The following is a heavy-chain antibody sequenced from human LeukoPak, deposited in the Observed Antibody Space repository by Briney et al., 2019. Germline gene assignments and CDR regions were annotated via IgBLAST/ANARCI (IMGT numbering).Heavy chain of an antibody. Sequence: GGSLRLSCAASGFTFSSYWMSWVRQAPGKGLEWVANIKQDGSEKYYVDSVKGRFTISRDNAKNSLYLQMNSLRAEDTAVYYCARGVSSGWQRDGIYYYYMDVWGKGTTVTVSS. CDR1: GFTFSSYW. J-gene: IGHJ6*03. V-gene: IGHV3-7*01. CDR2: IKQDGSEK. CDR3: ARGVSSGWQRDGIYYYYMDV. D-gene: IGHD6-19*01.